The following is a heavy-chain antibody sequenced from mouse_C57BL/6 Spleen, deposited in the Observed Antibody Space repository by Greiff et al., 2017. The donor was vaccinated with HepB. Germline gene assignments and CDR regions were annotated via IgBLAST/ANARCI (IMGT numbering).Heavy chain of an antibody. CDR2: IDPSDSYT. V-gene: IGHV1-69*01. CDR3: ARSFITTERVLYYFDY. D-gene: IGHD1-1*01. Sequence: QVQLQQPGAELVMPGASVKLSCKASGYTFTSYWMHWVKQRPGQGLEWIGEIDPSDSYTNYNQKFKGKSTLTVDKSSSTAYMQLSSLTSEDSAVYYCARSFITTERVLYYFDYWGQGTTLTVSS. CDR1: GYTFTSYW. J-gene: IGHJ2*01.